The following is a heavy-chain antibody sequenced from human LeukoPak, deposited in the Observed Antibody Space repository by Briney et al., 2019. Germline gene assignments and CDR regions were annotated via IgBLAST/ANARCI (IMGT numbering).Heavy chain of an antibody. J-gene: IGHJ4*02. CDR2: IWYDGSQK. V-gene: IGHV3-33*01. Sequence: GGSLRLSCTPWGFTFSIYGFHWVRQAPGKGLESVAVIWYDGSQKYYADSVKGRFTISRDNSKNTLSLQMNSLRAEDTAVYYCARDVGNFGWGSSYFDSWGQGTLVTVSS. CDR1: GFTFSIYG. D-gene: IGHD3-10*01. CDR3: ARDVGNFGWGSSYFDS.